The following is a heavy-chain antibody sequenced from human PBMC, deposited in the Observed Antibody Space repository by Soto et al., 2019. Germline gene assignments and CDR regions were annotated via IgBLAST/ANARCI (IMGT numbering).Heavy chain of an antibody. D-gene: IGHD6-13*01. CDR3: ARGAKRQQLGNADYYYYGMDV. CDR2: ISAYNGNT. CDR1: GYTFTSYG. V-gene: IGHV1-18*04. Sequence: GASVKVSCKASGYTFTSYGITWVRQAPGQGLEWMGWISAYNGNTNSAQKLQGRVTMTTDTSTSTAYMELRSLRSDDTAVYYCARGAKRQQLGNADYYYYGMDVWGQGNTVTVSS. J-gene: IGHJ6*02.